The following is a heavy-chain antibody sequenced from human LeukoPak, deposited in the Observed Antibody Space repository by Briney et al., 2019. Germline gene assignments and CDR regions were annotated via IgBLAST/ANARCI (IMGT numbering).Heavy chain of an antibody. V-gene: IGHV4-4*02. J-gene: IGHJ4*02. CDR3: ARDMAARPLSRHFDY. Sequence: SETLSLTCAVSGGSISSSNWWSWVRQPPGKGLEWIGEIYHSGSTNYHPSLKSRVTISVDKSKNQFSLKLSSVTAADTAVYYCARDMAARPLSRHFDYWGQGTLVTVSS. D-gene: IGHD6-6*01. CDR2: IYHSGST. CDR1: GGSISSSNW.